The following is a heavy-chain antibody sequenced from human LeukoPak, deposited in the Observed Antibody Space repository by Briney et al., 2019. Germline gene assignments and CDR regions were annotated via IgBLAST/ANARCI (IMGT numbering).Heavy chain of an antibody. CDR1: GYTFTSYY. CDR2: INPSGGST. D-gene: IGHD3-10*01. CDR3: ARDLSPQFRITMVRGILGY. J-gene: IGHJ4*02. Sequence: ASVKVSCKASGYTFTSYYMHWVRQAPGQGLEWMGIINPSGGSTSYAQKFQGRVTMTRDTSTSTVYMELSSLRSEDTAVYYCARDLSPQFRITMVRGILGYWGQGTLVTVSS. V-gene: IGHV1-46*01.